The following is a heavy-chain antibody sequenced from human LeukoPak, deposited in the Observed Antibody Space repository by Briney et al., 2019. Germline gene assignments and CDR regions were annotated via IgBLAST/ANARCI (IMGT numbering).Heavy chain of an antibody. Sequence: SETLSLTCSVPGGSSSSSNYYWGWIRQAPGSGLEWIGSVYHGGSTYDNPSLKSRVTISLDTSKNQSSLKVTSVTAADTAVYYCTRGNSIAAGANWGQGTLVTVSS. CDR3: TRGNSIAAGAN. J-gene: IGHJ4*02. CDR2: VYHGGST. CDR1: GGSSSSSNYY. V-gene: IGHV4-39*07. D-gene: IGHD6-13*01.